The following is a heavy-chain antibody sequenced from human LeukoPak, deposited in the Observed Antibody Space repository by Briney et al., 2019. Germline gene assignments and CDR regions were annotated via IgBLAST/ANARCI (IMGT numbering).Heavy chain of an antibody. Sequence: GGSLRLSCAASGFTFSNAWMSWVRQAPGKGLEWVGRIKSKTDGGTTDYAAPVKGRFTISRDDSKNTLYLQMNSLKTEDTAVYYCTTPEACSSASCYSFYYYYGMDVWGNGTTVTVSS. CDR3: TTPEACSSASCYSFYYYYGMDV. CDR2: IKSKTDGGTT. CDR1: GFTFSNAW. D-gene: IGHD2-2*01. V-gene: IGHV3-15*01. J-gene: IGHJ6*04.